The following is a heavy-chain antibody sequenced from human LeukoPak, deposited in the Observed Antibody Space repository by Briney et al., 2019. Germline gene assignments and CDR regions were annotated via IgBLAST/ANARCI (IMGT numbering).Heavy chain of an antibody. D-gene: IGHD2-2*01. J-gene: IGHJ4*02. Sequence: GGSLRLSCAASGFTFSSYAMSWVRQAPGKGLEWVSAISGSGGSTYYADSVKGRFTISRDNSKNTLYLQMNSLRAEDTAVYYCAKGVVIVPAAMNEFDYWGQGTLVTVSS. CDR3: AKGVVIVPAAMNEFDY. CDR1: GFTFSSYA. CDR2: ISGSGGST. V-gene: IGHV3-23*01.